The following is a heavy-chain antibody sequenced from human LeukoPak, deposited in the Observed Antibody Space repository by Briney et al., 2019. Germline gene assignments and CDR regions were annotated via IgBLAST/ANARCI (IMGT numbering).Heavy chain of an antibody. J-gene: IGHJ4*02. D-gene: IGHD6-6*01. Sequence: GASVKVSFKASGYTFTGYYMHWVRPAPGQGLEWMGRINPNSGGTNYAQKFQGRVTMTSETSISTAYMELSRLRSDDTAVYYCARDIEYSSSFDYWGQGTLVTVSS. CDR1: GYTFTGYY. V-gene: IGHV1-2*06. CDR3: ARDIEYSSSFDY. CDR2: INPNSGGT.